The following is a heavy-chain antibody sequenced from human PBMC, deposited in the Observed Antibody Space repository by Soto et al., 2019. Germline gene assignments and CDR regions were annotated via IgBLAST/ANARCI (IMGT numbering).Heavy chain of an antibody. J-gene: IGHJ5*02. D-gene: IGHD3-10*01. Sequence: EVQLVESGGGLVQPGGSLRLSCAASGFTFSSYWMHWVRQAPGKGLVWVSRINSDGSSTSYADSVKGRFTISRDNAKNTLYLQMNSLRAEDTALYYCARDPEVRGVTAWFDPWGQGTLVTVSS. CDR3: ARDPEVRGVTAWFDP. CDR1: GFTFSSYW. CDR2: INSDGSST. V-gene: IGHV3-74*01.